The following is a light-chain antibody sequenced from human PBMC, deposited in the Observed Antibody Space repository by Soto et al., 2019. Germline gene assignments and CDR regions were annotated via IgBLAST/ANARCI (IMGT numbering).Light chain of an antibody. CDR2: EVS. V-gene: IGLV2-14*01. Sequence: QSALTQPASVSGSPGQSITISCTGTSSDVGGYKFVSWYQQHPGKAPKLMIYEVSNRPSGVSSRFSGSKAGITASLTISGLQADDEAEYFCISYKTDDTFVFGTGTKVTVL. J-gene: IGLJ1*01. CDR3: ISYKTDDTFV. CDR1: SSDVGGYKF.